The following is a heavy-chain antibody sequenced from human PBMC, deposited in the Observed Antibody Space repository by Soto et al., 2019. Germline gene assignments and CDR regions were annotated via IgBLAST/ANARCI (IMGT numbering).Heavy chain of an antibody. V-gene: IGHV3-15*01. CDR3: TTETIAAFRGVLDY. Sequence: EVHLVQSGGGLIKPGGSLRLFCATSGFSFSNAWMSWVRQAPGKGLEWVGRIKSKSSASTTDYAAVVKGRFTSSRDDSRNRLDLQMDSLKTEDTAVYFCTTETIAAFRGVLDYWGQGALVTVSS. D-gene: IGHD3-16*01. CDR1: GFSFSNAW. J-gene: IGHJ4*02. CDR2: IKSKSSASTT.